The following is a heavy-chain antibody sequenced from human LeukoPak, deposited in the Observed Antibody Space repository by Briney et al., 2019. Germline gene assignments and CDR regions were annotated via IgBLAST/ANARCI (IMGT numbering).Heavy chain of an antibody. Sequence: GESLKISCKDSGYTFTNFWIGWVRQVPGEGLQWMAIINPHDSDTRYGPSFEGHVTISADKSIRTTYLQWSSLRASDTAIYFCATVTWSPSPYYFDFWGQGTLVTVSS. D-gene: IGHD2-15*01. CDR2: INPHDSDT. J-gene: IGHJ4*02. CDR1: GYTFTNFW. CDR3: ATVTWSPSPYYFDF. V-gene: IGHV5-51*01.